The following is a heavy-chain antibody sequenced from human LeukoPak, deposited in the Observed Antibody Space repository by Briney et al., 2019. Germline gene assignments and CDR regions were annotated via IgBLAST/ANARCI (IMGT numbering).Heavy chain of an antibody. Sequence: SETLSLTCTVSGGSISSGGYYWSWIRQHPGKGLEWIGYIYYSGSTYYNPSLKSRVTISVDTSKNQFSLKLGSVTAADTAVYYCARGDIGGYYGMDVWGQGTTVTVSS. V-gene: IGHV4-31*03. CDR3: ARGDIGGYYGMDV. CDR2: IYYSGST. D-gene: IGHD5-12*01. CDR1: GGSISSGGYY. J-gene: IGHJ6*02.